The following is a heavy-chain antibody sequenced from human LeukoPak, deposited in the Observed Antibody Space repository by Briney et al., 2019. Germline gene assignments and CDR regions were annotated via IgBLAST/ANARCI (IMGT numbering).Heavy chain of an antibody. D-gene: IGHD5-12*01. V-gene: IGHV4-34*01. Sequence: SETLSLTCDVNGESPSGSYWSWLRESPEKGREWIGDLNQSGNYNYNPSLKRRGIIIVDTYNNHFSLKLSSVTAADTAADYCARVGLGSGYDDWDDYWGQGTLVTVSS. J-gene: IGHJ4*02. CDR2: LNQSGNY. CDR3: ARVGLGSGYDDWDDY. CDR1: GESPSGSY.